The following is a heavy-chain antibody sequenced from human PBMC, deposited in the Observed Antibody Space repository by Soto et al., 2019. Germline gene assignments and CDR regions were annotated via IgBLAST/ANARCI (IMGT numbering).Heavy chain of an antibody. V-gene: IGHV4-59*01. CDR3: ARQQWLVLNAFDI. CDR2: IYYSGST. D-gene: IGHD6-19*01. J-gene: IGHJ3*02. CDR1: GGSISSYY. Sequence: SETLSLTCTVSGGSISSYYWSWIRQPPGKGLEWIGYIYYSGSTNYNPSLKSRVTISVDTSKNQFSLKLGSVTAADTAVYYCARQQWLVLNAFDIWGQGTMVTVSS.